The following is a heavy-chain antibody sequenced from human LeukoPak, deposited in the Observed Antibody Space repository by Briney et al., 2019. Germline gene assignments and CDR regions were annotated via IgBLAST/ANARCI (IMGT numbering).Heavy chain of an antibody. Sequence: GGSLRLSCAASGFTFSSSAMSWVRQAPGKGLERVTFIWYDGSHQYYIDSVKGRFTVSRDNAKSTLYLQMDSLRAEDTAVYYCATDRNEGKYYDYWGQGTLVTVSP. J-gene: IGHJ4*02. CDR2: IWYDGSHQ. D-gene: IGHD2/OR15-2a*01. CDR1: GFTFSSSA. V-gene: IGHV3-33*08. CDR3: ATDRNEGKYYDY.